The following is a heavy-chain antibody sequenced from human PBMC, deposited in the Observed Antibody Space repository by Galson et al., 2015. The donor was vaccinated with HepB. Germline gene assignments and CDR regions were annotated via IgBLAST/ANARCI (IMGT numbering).Heavy chain of an antibody. CDR3: AREGLVDSYGYLQYYYYYMDV. D-gene: IGHD5-18*01. CDR2: ISYDGSNK. V-gene: IGHV3-30-3*01. CDR1: GFTFSSYA. Sequence: SLRLSCAAPGFTFSSYAMHWVRQAPGKGLEWVAVISYDGSNKYYADSVKGRFTISRDNSKNTLYLQMNSLRAEDTAVYYCAREGLVDSYGYLQYYYYYMDVWGKGTTVTVSS. J-gene: IGHJ6*03.